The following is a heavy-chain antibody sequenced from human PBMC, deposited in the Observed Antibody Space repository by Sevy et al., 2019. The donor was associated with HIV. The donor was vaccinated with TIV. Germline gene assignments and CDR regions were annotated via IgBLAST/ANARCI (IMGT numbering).Heavy chain of an antibody. D-gene: IGHD5-18*01. CDR2: INEDGSRL. CDR1: GFTFSDSW. Sequence: GGSLRLSCVASGFTFSDSWMTWVRQAPGKGLEQIAFINEDGSRLGYVDSVRGRFTISRENTKNSLYLQMNSLRAEDTAVYFCARDRAYSALDYWGQGTLVTVSS. CDR3: ARDRAYSALDY. J-gene: IGHJ4*02. V-gene: IGHV3-7*01.